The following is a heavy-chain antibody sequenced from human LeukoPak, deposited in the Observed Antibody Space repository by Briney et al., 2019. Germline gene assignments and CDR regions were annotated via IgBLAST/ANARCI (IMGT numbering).Heavy chain of an antibody. Sequence: SESLSLTCTVSGGSISSYYWSWIRQPPGKGLEWIGYIYYSGSTNYNPSLKSRVTISVDTSKNQFSLKLSSVTAEDTAVYYCARSLDTAIEVLGYWGQGTLVTVSS. J-gene: IGHJ4*02. CDR3: ARSLDTAIEVLGY. V-gene: IGHV4-59*08. CDR1: GGSISSYY. D-gene: IGHD5-18*01. CDR2: IYYSGST.